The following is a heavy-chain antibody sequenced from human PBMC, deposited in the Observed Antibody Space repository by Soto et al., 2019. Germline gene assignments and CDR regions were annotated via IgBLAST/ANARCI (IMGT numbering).Heavy chain of an antibody. CDR1: GHTFTSYA. D-gene: IGHD3-16*02. Sequence: GASVKVSCKASGHTFTSYAMHWVRQAPGQRLEWMGWINAGNGNTKYSQKFQGRVTITRDTSASTAYMELSSLRSEDTAVYYCARAYYDYIWGSYLGAFDIWGQGTMVTVSS. CDR3: ARAYYDYIWGSYLGAFDI. V-gene: IGHV1-3*01. CDR2: INAGNGNT. J-gene: IGHJ3*02.